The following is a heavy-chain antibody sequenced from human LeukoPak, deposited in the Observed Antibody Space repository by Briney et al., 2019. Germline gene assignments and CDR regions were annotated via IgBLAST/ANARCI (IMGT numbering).Heavy chain of an antibody. CDR2: IYYSGST. J-gene: IGHJ4*02. CDR1: GGSISSYY. CDR3: ARHSSSWSSPFDY. Sequence: AETLSLTCTVSGGSISSYYWSWIRQPPGKGLEWIGYIYYSGSTNYNPSLKSRVTISVDTSKNHFSLKLSSVTAADTAVYYCARHSSSWSSPFDYWGQGTLVTVSS. V-gene: IGHV4-59*08. D-gene: IGHD6-13*01.